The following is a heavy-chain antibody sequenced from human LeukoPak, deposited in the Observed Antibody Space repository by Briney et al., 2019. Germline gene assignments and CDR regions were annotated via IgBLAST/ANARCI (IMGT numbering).Heavy chain of an antibody. V-gene: IGHV1-3*01. CDR1: GYTFTSYA. Sequence: ASVKVSCKASGYTFTSYAMHWVRQAPGQRLEWMGWINAGNGNTKYSQKFQGRVTITRDTSASTAYMELSSLRSEDTAVYYCARDREYYDFWSGYSYYFDYWGQGTLVTVSS. J-gene: IGHJ4*02. D-gene: IGHD3-3*01. CDR3: ARDREYYDFWSGYSYYFDY. CDR2: INAGNGNT.